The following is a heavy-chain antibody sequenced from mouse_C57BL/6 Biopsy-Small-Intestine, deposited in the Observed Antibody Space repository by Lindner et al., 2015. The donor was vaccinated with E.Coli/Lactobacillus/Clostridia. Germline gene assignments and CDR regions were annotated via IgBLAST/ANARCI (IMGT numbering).Heavy chain of an antibody. D-gene: IGHD1-1*02. V-gene: IGHV1S26*01. Sequence: SVKVSCKASGYTFSSYDITWVRQAPGQGLEWMGRIIPAVQTPNYAQKFQDRVTITADKSATTAYLEVSSLRSDDTAVYYCARGFPPYGLDVWGQGTTVTVSS. CDR3: ARGFPPYGLDV. CDR2: IIPAVQTP. J-gene: IGHJ1*01. CDR1: GYTFSSYD.